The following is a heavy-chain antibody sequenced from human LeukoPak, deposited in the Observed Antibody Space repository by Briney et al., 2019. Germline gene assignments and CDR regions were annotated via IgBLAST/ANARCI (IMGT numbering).Heavy chain of an antibody. Sequence: PSETLSLTCTVSGGSISSYYWSWIRQPPGKGLEWIGYIYTSGSTNYNPSLKSRVTTSVDTSKNQFSLKLSSVTAADTAVYYCARYSSSSAGWFDPWGQGTLVTVSS. D-gene: IGHD6-6*01. V-gene: IGHV4-4*09. CDR2: IYTSGST. CDR1: GGSISSYY. J-gene: IGHJ5*02. CDR3: ARYSSSSAGWFDP.